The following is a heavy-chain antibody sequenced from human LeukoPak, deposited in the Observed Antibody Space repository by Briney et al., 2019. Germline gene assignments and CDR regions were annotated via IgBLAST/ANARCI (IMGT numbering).Heavy chain of an antibody. D-gene: IGHD3-10*01. Sequence: GGSLRLSCTASGFTFGDYAMSWVRQAPGKGLEWVGFIRSKAYGGTTEYAASVKGRFTISRDDSKSIAYLQMNSLKTEDTAVYYCTRAMVRGVTLNYWGQGTLVTVSS. CDR3: TRAMVRGVTLNY. CDR1: GFTFGDYA. CDR2: IRSKAYGGTT. V-gene: IGHV3-49*04. J-gene: IGHJ4*02.